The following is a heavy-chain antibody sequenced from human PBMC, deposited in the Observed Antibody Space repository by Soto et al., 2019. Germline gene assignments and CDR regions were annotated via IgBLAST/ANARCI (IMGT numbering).Heavy chain of an antibody. CDR3: ASEGNSYARYYYGMDV. J-gene: IGHJ6*02. V-gene: IGHV3-7*01. D-gene: IGHD5-18*01. CDR1: GFTFSSYW. CDR2: IKQDGSEK. Sequence: GGSLRLSCAASGFTFSSYWMSWVRQAPGKGLEWVANIKQDGSEKYYVDSVKGRFTISRDNAKNSLYLQMNSLRAEDTAVYYCASEGNSYARYYYGMDVWGQGTTVTVSS.